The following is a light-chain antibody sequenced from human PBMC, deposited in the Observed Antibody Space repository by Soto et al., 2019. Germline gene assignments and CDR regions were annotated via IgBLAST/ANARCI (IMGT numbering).Light chain of an antibody. V-gene: IGKV1-39*01. CDR2: AAS. CDR3: QQSSSLPYT. J-gene: IGKJ2*01. Sequence: DIPMTQSPSSLSASVGDRVTITCRASQSVGSLLNWFQQKPGKAPKLLIYAASTLQSGAPSRFSGSGAATDFTLIISSLQPEDFATYYCQQSSSLPYTFGQGTKVEI. CDR1: QSVGSL.